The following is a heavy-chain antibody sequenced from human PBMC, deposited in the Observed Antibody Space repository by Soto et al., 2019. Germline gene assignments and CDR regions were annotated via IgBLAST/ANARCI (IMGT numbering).Heavy chain of an antibody. CDR3: ARRIAARRIYYYYYMDV. CDR1: GGSISSYY. J-gene: IGHJ6*03. CDR2: IYYSGST. Sequence: QVQLQESGPGLVKPSETLSLTCTVSGGSISSYYWSWIRQPPGEGLEWIGYIYYSGSTNYNPSLKSRVTISVDTSKNQFSLKLSSVTAADTAVYYCARRIAARRIYYYYYMDVWGKGTTVTVSS. D-gene: IGHD6-6*01. V-gene: IGHV4-59*08.